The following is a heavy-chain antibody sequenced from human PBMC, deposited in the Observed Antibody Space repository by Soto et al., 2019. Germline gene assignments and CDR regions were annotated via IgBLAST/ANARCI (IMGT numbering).Heavy chain of an antibody. J-gene: IGHJ6*02. CDR3: ARTSMQSRGYSYGHGGMDV. D-gene: IGHD5-18*01. Sequence: PSETLSLTCSVSGGSISSGDYYWSWIRQPQGKGLKWIGYIYYSGSTYYNPSLKSRVTISVDTSKNQFSLKLSSVTAADTAVYYCARTSMQSRGYSYGHGGMDVWGQGTTVTVSS. CDR2: IYYSGST. CDR1: GGSISSGDYY. V-gene: IGHV4-30-4*01.